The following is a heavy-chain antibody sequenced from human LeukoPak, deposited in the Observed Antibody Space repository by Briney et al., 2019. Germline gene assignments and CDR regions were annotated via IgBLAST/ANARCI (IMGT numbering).Heavy chain of an antibody. Sequence: PSETLSLTCSVSGASISTGSSYWSWIRQPAGEGLEWIGRIHNSGSTNYNPSLKSRVTISVDTSKNQFSLKLSSVTAADTAVYYCAREDRGGYSYGKPYYYYMDVWGKGTTVTISS. J-gene: IGHJ6*03. D-gene: IGHD5-18*01. CDR1: GASISTGSSY. V-gene: IGHV4-61*02. CDR2: IHNSGST. CDR3: AREDRGGYSYGKPYYYYMDV.